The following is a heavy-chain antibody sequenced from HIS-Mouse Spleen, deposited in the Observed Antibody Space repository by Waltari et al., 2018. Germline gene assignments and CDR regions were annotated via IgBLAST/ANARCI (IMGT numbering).Heavy chain of an antibody. CDR2: IYYSEVT. CDR1: GGSISSTSYY. Sequence: QLQLQESGPGLVKPSETLSLTCTVSGGSISSTSYYWGWLRQPPGKGLEWSGSIYYSEVTFNNPAPQRRVTISVTASKTQFSQKLSSVTAAETAVYYCAREIPYSSSWYDWYFDLWGRGTLVTVSS. D-gene: IGHD6-13*01. V-gene: IGHV4-39*07. J-gene: IGHJ2*01. CDR3: AREIPYSSSWYDWYFDL.